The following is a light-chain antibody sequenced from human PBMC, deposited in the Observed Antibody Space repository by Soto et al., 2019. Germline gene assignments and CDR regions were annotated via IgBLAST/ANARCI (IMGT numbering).Light chain of an antibody. J-gene: IGKJ1*01. V-gene: IGKV3-20*01. Sequence: EILLTQSPGTLSLSPGERCTLSCRAIQNIDSGHLAWYQQRPGQPPRLIIYDASNRATGIPDRFSGSGSGTDFTLTISRLEPEDFAVYYCQQYGSSGTFGQGTKVDIK. CDR1: QNIDSGH. CDR2: DAS. CDR3: QQYGSSGT.